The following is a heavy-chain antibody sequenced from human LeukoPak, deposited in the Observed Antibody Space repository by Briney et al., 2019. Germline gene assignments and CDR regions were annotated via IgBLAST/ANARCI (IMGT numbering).Heavy chain of an antibody. J-gene: IGHJ6*03. Sequence: GASVKVSCEASGYTFTSYGISWVRQAPGQGLEWMGWISAYNGNTNYAQKLQGRVTMTTDTSTSTAYMELRSLRSDDTAVYYCARDSLGYYDSSGYYPSNYYYYMDAWGKGTTVTVSS. CDR2: ISAYNGNT. D-gene: IGHD3-22*01. CDR3: ARDSLGYYDSSGYYPSNYYYYMDA. V-gene: IGHV1-18*01. CDR1: GYTFTSYG.